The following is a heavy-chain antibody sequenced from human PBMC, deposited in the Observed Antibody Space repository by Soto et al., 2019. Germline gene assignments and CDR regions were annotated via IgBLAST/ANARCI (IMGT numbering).Heavy chain of an antibody. D-gene: IGHD3-10*01. CDR2: IFYSGTA. CDR3: ARTDYGTAYFDP. CDR1: GDSISSGNHY. V-gene: IGHV4-30-4*01. Sequence: TLSLTCTVSGDSISSGNHYWSWIRQPPGKGLEWIGYIFYSGTAYYNPSLKSRLTISVDTSKNQFSLKLSSATAADTAVYYCARTDYGTAYFDPWGQGSLVTVSS. J-gene: IGHJ5*02.